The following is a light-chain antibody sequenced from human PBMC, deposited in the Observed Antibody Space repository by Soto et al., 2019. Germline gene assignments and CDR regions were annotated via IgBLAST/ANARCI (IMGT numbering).Light chain of an antibody. V-gene: IGKV1-39*01. CDR3: QQSYSTPIT. CDR2: AAS. J-gene: IGKJ5*01. CDR1: QSIASY. Sequence: DIQMTQSPYSLSACIGDRVTITCRASQSIASYLNWYQQKPGKAPKFLIYAASSLQSGVPSRFSGSGSGTDFTLTISSLQPEDFATYFRQQSYSTPITFGQGTRLEIK.